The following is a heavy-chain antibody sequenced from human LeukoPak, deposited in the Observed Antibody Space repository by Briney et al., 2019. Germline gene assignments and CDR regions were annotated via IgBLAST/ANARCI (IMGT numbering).Heavy chain of an antibody. J-gene: IGHJ6*04. Sequence: SLRLSCAASGFTFDDYVMHWVRQAPGKGLEWVSGINWNSGSIDYAGSVKGRFTISRDNAKNSLYLQMNSLRAEDTAVYYCAELGITMIGGVWGKGTTVTISS. CDR3: AELGITMIGGV. CDR1: GFTFDDYV. D-gene: IGHD3-10*02. CDR2: INWNSGSI. V-gene: IGHV3-9*01.